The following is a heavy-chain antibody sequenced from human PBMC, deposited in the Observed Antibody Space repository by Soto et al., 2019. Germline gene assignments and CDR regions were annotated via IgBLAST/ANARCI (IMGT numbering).Heavy chain of an antibody. CDR1: GFSLSTSGVG. Sequence: SGPTLGNPTQTLTLTCTFSGFSLSTSGVGVGWIRQPPGKALEWLALIYWDDDKRYSPSLKSRLTITKDTSKNQVVLTMTNMDPVDTATYYCADRQWTYYYVSGRFLDAFDIWGQGTMVTVSS. CDR2: IYWDDDK. V-gene: IGHV2-5*02. D-gene: IGHD3-10*01. J-gene: IGHJ3*02. CDR3: ADRQWTYYYVSGRFLDAFDI.